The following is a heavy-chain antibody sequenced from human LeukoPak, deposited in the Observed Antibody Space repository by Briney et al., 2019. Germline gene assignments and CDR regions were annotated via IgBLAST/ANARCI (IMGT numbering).Heavy chain of an antibody. CDR1: GYSFTNYW. D-gene: IGHD1-1*01. Sequence: GESLKISCKASGYSFTNYWIDWVRQMPGKGLEWMVTIYPGNSETRHSPSFQGQVTISADKSISTAYLQWSSVKASDPAMYYCARHVFTAGRGGGYYHYMDVWGKGTTVTVSS. CDR2: IYPGNSET. CDR3: ARHVFTAGRGGGYYHYMDV. J-gene: IGHJ6*03. V-gene: IGHV5-51*01.